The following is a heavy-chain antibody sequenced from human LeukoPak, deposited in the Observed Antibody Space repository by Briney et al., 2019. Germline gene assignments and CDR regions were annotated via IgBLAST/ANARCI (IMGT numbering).Heavy chain of an antibody. D-gene: IGHD3-9*01. J-gene: IGHJ6*02. V-gene: IGHV3-33*01. CDR2: IWYGGSNK. CDR1: GFTFSSYG. CDR3: ARDPEYYDILTGYQYGMDV. Sequence: GRSLRLSCAASGFTFSSYGMHWVRQAPGKGLEWVAVIWYGGSNKYYADSVNARFTISRDNSKNTLDLQMNSLRAEDTAVYYCARDPEYYDILTGYQYGMDVWGQGTTVTVSS.